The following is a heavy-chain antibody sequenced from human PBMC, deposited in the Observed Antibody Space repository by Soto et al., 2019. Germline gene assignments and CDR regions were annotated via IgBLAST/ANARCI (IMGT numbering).Heavy chain of an antibody. CDR3: ARDQNAWFGELSTKHTFGWSDP. Sequence: ASVKVSCKASGYTFTSYAMHWVRQAPGQRLEWMGWINADNGNTKYSQKFQGRVTITRDTSASTAYMELSSLRSDDTAVYYCARDQNAWFGELSTKHTFGWSDPWGQGTLVTVSS. CDR1: GYTFTSYA. CDR2: INADNGNT. J-gene: IGHJ5*02. V-gene: IGHV1-3*01. D-gene: IGHD3-10*01.